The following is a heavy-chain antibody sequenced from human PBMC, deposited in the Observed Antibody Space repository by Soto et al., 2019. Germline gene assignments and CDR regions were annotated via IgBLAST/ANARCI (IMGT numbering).Heavy chain of an antibody. Sequence: PSETLSLTCTVSGGSISSGDYYWSWIRQPPGKGLEWIGYIYYSGSTYYNPSLKSRVTISVDTSKNQFSLKLSSVTAADTAVYYCASFRDGYNSADYWGHGTLVTVSS. CDR2: IYYSGST. CDR1: GGSISSGDYY. D-gene: IGHD5-12*01. J-gene: IGHJ4*01. CDR3: ASFRDGYNSADY. V-gene: IGHV4-30-4*01.